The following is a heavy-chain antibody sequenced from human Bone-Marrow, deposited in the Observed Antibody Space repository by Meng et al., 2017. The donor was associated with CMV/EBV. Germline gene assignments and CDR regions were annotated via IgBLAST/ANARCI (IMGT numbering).Heavy chain of an antibody. D-gene: IGHD6-13*01. CDR3: ARGGIAAPRDYFDY. J-gene: IGHJ4*02. CDR1: GYTFSGNY. V-gene: IGHV1-2*02. CDR2: INPNSGGT. Sequence: ASVKVSCKASGYTFSGNYVHWLRQAPAQGLEWMGWINPNSGGTNYAQKFQGRVTMTWDTSISTAYMELSSLRSEDTAVYYCARGGIAAPRDYFDYWGQGTLVTVSS.